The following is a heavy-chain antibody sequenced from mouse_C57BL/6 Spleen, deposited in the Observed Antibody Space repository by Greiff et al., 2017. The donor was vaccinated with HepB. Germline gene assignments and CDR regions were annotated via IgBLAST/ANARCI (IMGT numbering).Heavy chain of an antibody. D-gene: IGHD2-3*01. V-gene: IGHV1-55*01. CDR2: IYPGSGST. CDR1: GYTFTSYW. Sequence: QVQLQQSGAELVKPGASVKMSCKASGYTFTSYWITWVKQRPGQGLEWIGDIYPGSGSTNYNEKFKSKATLTVDTSSSTAYMQLSSLTSEDSAVYYCAREDGYYGAMDYWGQGTSVTVSS. J-gene: IGHJ4*01. CDR3: AREDGYYGAMDY.